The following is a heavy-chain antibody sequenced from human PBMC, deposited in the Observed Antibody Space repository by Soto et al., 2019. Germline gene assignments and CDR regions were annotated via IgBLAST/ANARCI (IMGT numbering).Heavy chain of an antibody. D-gene: IGHD1-26*01. CDR3: ARDGVGATVFFGYFDY. CDR1: GGTCRSYG. CDR2: ISSSSSYI. J-gene: IGHJ4*03. Sequence: GGSMRVWWRAAGGTCRSYGMSWVRQATGKGLEWVSSISSSSSYIYYADSVKGRFTISRDNAKNSLYLQMNSLSVEDTAVYYCARDGVGATVFFGYFDYWGQGALVTVTS. V-gene: IGHV3-21*01.